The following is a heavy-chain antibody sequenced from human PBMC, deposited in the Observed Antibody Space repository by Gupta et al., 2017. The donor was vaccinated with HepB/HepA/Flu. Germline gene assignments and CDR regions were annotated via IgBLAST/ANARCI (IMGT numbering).Heavy chain of an antibody. V-gene: IGHV1-46*01. Sequence: QVQLVQPGAEVMTPGASVKLSCKASEDSFTRSYIHWVRQAPGQGLEWMGFIDPRCQKKAYARTFQRRVTFTRDTSTNTAYMEMSGLGSEDTAVYYCRQGKQGYWGQGTRVTVSS. CDR2: IDPRCQKK. CDR1: EDSFTRSY. J-gene: IGHJ4*02. CDR3: RQGKQGY.